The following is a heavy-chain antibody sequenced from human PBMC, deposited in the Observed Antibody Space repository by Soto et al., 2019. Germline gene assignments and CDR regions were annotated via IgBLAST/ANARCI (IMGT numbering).Heavy chain of an antibody. CDR1: GYSFTSYW. J-gene: IGHJ6*02. Sequence: GESLKISCKGSGYSFTSYWIGWVRQMPGKGLEWLGIIYPGDSDTRYSPSFQGQVTISADKSISTAYLQWSSLKASDTAMYYCARHVVLEEYGMDVWGQGTTVTVSS. D-gene: IGHD2-15*01. CDR2: IYPGDSDT. CDR3: ARHVVLEEYGMDV. V-gene: IGHV5-51*01.